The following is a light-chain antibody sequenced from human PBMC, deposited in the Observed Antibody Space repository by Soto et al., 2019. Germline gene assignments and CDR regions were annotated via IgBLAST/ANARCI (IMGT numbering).Light chain of an antibody. J-gene: IGLJ2*01. CDR2: DVS. Sequence: QSVLTQPASVSGSPGQSITISCTGTDSDVGGYNYVSWYRHHPGKAPKLMIYDVSYRPSGVSNRFSGSKSGNTASLTISGLQAEDEANYYCSSYTSSITVIFGGGTKLTVL. CDR1: DSDVGGYNY. CDR3: SSYTSSITVI. V-gene: IGLV2-14*03.